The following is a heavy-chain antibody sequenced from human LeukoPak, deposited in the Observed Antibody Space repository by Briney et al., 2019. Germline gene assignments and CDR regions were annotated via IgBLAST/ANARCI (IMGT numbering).Heavy chain of an antibody. D-gene: IGHD2-2*01. CDR3: ARGGRGSTSCCNWFDP. V-gene: IGHV1-69*05. CDR2: IIPIFGTA. J-gene: IGHJ5*02. Sequence: GASVKVSCKASGGTFSSYAISWVRQAPGQGLEWMGGIIPIFGTANYAQKFQGRVTITTDEPTSTAYMELSSPRSEDTAVYYCARGGRGSTSCCNWFDPWGQGTLVTVSS. CDR1: GGTFSSYA.